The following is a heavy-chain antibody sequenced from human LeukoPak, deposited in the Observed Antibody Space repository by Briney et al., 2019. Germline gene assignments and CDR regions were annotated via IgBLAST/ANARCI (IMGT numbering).Heavy chain of an antibody. Sequence: SVKVSCKASGGTFSGYAFSWVRQAPGQGLEWMGRIIPIFGIANYAQKFQGRVTITADKSTSTAYMELSSLRSEDTAVYYCARWTPSLGDSSGYYYVGYFQHWGQGTLVTVSS. J-gene: IGHJ1*01. D-gene: IGHD3-22*01. V-gene: IGHV1-69*04. CDR2: IIPIFGIA. CDR1: GGTFSGYA. CDR3: ARWTPSLGDSSGYYYVGYFQH.